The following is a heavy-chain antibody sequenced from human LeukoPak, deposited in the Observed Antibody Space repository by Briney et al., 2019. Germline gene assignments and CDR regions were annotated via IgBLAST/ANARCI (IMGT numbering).Heavy chain of an antibody. Sequence: GGSLRLSCAASGFTFSDYYMSWIRQAPGKGLEWVSSISSSSSYIYYADSVKGRFTISRDNAKNSLYLQMNSLRAEDTAVYYCASLSGSYYLDAFDIWGQGTMVTVSS. CDR1: GFTFSDYY. CDR3: ASLSGSYYLDAFDI. J-gene: IGHJ3*02. CDR2: ISSSSSYI. D-gene: IGHD1-26*01. V-gene: IGHV3-11*06.